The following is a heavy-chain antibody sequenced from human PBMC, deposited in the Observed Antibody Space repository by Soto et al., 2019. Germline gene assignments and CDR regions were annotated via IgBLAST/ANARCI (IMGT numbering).Heavy chain of an antibody. CDR1: GYSFTTWW. J-gene: IGHJ6*02. CDR3: TRRGRNGYYGMDV. D-gene: IGHD2-2*03. CDR2: IYPGDSDT. Sequence: LGESLKISCKGSGYSFTTWWIGWVRQMPGKGLEWMGVIYPGDSDTRYRPSFQGRVTISADKSINTAYLQWSSLKASDTAMYFCTRRGRNGYYGMDVWGQGTKVTVYS. V-gene: IGHV5-51*01.